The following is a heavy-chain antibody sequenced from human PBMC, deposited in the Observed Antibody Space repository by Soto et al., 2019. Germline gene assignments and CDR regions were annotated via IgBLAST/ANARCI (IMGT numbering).Heavy chain of an antibody. Sequence: QVQLVESGGGVVQPGRSLRLSCAASGFTFSSYGMHWVRQAPGKGLEWVAVISYDGSNKYYADSVKGRFTISRDNSKNTLYLQMNSLRAEETAVYYCAKEGYCSGGSCFPSFDYYYYGMDVLGQGTTVTVSS. CDR3: AKEGYCSGGSCFPSFDYYYYGMDV. CDR2: ISYDGSNK. J-gene: IGHJ6*02. V-gene: IGHV3-30*18. CDR1: GFTFSSYG. D-gene: IGHD2-15*01.